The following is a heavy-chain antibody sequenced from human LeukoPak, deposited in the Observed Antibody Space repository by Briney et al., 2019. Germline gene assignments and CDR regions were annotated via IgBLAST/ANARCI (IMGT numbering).Heavy chain of an antibody. CDR3: ARTYYYDSSGYYFDY. J-gene: IGHJ4*02. Sequence: SVKVSCEASGGTFSSYAISWVRQAPGQGLEWMGGIIPIFGTANYAQKFQGRLTITADESTSTAYMELSSLRSEDTAVYYCARTYYYDSSGYYFDYWGQGALVTVSS. D-gene: IGHD3-22*01. CDR1: GGTFSSYA. V-gene: IGHV1-69*13. CDR2: IIPIFGTA.